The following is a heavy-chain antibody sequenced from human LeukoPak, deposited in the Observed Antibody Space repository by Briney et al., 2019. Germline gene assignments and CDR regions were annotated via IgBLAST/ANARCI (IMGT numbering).Heavy chain of an antibody. V-gene: IGHV4-30-4*01. J-gene: IGHJ4*02. CDR2: IYYSGST. Sequence: SQTLSLTCTVSGGSISSGDYYWSWIRQPPGKGLEWIGYIYYSGSTYYNPSLKSRVTISVDTSKNQSSLKLSSVTAADTAVYYCARDRCSSTSCHFDYWGQGTLVTVSS. D-gene: IGHD2-2*01. CDR3: ARDRCSSTSCHFDY. CDR1: GGSISSGDYY.